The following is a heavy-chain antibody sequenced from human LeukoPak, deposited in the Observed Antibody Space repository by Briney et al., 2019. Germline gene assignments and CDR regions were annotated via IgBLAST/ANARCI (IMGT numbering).Heavy chain of an antibody. CDR2: ISSSGSTI. D-gene: IGHD3-10*01. J-gene: IGHJ4*02. V-gene: IGHV3-11*01. CDR3: ARSRYYGSGSPLGDY. CDR1: GFTFSDYY. Sequence: GGSLRLSCAASGFTFSDYYMSWIRQAPGKGLEWVSYISSSGSTIYYAGSVKGRFTISRDNAKNSLYLQMNSLRAEDTAVYYCARSRYYGSGSPLGDYWGQGTLVTVSS.